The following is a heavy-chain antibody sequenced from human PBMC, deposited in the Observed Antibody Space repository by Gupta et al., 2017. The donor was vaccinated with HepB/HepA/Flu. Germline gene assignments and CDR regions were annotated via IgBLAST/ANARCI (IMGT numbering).Heavy chain of an antibody. V-gene: IGHV3-21*01. CDR2: ISSSSSYI. D-gene: IGHD3-16*02. CDR3: ASSDYVWGSYRYYAFDY. J-gene: IGHJ4*02. Sequence: EVQLVESGGGLVTPGGSLRLSCAASVFTFSSYSMNWVRQAPGKGLEWVSSISSSSSYIYYADSVKGRFTISRDNAKNSLYLQMNSLRAEDTAVYYCASSDYVWGSYRYYAFDYWGQGTLVTVSS. CDR1: VFTFSSYS.